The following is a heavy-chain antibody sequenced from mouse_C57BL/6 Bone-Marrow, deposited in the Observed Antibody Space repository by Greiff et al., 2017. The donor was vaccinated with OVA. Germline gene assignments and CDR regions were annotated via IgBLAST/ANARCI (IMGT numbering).Heavy chain of an antibody. V-gene: IGHV1-63*01. CDR2: IYPGGGYT. Sequence: VQGVESGAELVRPGTSVKMSCKASGYTFTNYWIGWAKQRPGHGLEWIGDIYPGGGYTNYNEKFKGKATLTADKSSSTAYMQFSSLTSEDSAIYYCAKIVTPYYAMDYWGQGTSVTVSS. CDR1: GYTFTNYW. CDR3: AKIVTPYYAMDY. J-gene: IGHJ4*01. D-gene: IGHD2-5*01.